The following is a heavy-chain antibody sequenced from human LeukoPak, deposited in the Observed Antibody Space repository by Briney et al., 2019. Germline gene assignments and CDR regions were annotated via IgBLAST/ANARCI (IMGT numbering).Heavy chain of an antibody. V-gene: IGHV3-23*01. Sequence: GGSLRLSCAASGFTLSSYAISWVRQAPGEGLECGSAISGSSGSTYYADSVKGRFTISRDNSKNTLYLQMNSLRAEDTAVYYCAKAPYSGSRATYFDYWGQGTLVTVSS. D-gene: IGHD1-26*01. CDR1: GFTLSSYA. CDR2: ISGSSGST. CDR3: AKAPYSGSRATYFDY. J-gene: IGHJ4*02.